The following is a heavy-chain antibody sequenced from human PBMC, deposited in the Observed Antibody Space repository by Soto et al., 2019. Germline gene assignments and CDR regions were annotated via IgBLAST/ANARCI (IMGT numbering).Heavy chain of an antibody. CDR1: GGSFSGYY. Sequence: ETLSLTCAVYGGSFSGYYWSWIRQPPGKGLEWIGEINHSGSTNYNPSLKSRVTISVDTSKNQFSLELSSVTAADTAVYYCAREVLWFGLRNHNWFDPWGQGTLVTVSS. CDR2: INHSGST. D-gene: IGHD3-10*01. V-gene: IGHV4-34*01. J-gene: IGHJ5*02. CDR3: AREVLWFGLRNHNWFDP.